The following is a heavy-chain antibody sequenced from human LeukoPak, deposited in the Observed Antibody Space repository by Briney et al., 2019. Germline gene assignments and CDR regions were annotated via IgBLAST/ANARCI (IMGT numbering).Heavy chain of an antibody. J-gene: IGHJ4*02. D-gene: IGHD6-13*01. Sequence: GGSLRLSCAASGFTFSSYAMTWVRQTPEKGLEGVSIISGRGDSSSYADSVKGRFTVSRDNSENTLYLQMNSLRAEDTAVYYCAKATRPIDSSSWYSVFDCWGQGTLVTVSS. CDR3: AKATRPIDSSSWYSVFDC. CDR1: GFTFSSYA. CDR2: ISGRGDSS. V-gene: IGHV3-23*01.